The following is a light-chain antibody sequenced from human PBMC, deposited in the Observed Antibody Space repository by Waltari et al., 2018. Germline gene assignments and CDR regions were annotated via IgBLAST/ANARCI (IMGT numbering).Light chain of an antibody. CDR2: GNH. Sequence: QPLLTQPPSASGTPGQRVTLACSGSRSNIGGNTVSWYKQLPGAAPKLLIYGNHQGPSGVPDRFSGSKSGTSASLASSGLQTEDEADYYCSAWDDSLHGWVFGGGTGLTVL. V-gene: IGLV1-44*01. J-gene: IGLJ3*02. CDR3: SAWDDSLHGWV. CDR1: RSNIGGNT.